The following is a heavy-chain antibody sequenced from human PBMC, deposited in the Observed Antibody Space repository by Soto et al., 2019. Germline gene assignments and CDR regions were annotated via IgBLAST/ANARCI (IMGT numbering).Heavy chain of an antibody. D-gene: IGHD2-2*01. V-gene: IGHV3-23*01. Sequence: GGSLILSCAASGFTFSSYAMSWVRQAPGKGLEWVSAISGSGGSTYYADSVKGRFTISRDNSRNTLYLQMNSLRAEDTAVYYCATKRTTVPYYYYGMDVWGQGTTVTVSS. J-gene: IGHJ6*02. CDR2: ISGSGGST. CDR3: ATKRTTVPYYYYGMDV. CDR1: GFTFSSYA.